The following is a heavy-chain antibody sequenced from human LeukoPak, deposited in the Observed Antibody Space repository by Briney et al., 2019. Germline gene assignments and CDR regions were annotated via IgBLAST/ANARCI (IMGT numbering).Heavy chain of an antibody. Sequence: PGGSLRLSCAASGFTFSSYWMSWVRQAPGKGLEWVANIKQDGSEKYYVDSVKGRFTISRDNAKNSLYLQMNSLRAEDTAVYYCARDNFVYCSSTSCPDYYYYYMDVWGKGTTVTVSS. J-gene: IGHJ6*03. V-gene: IGHV3-7*01. CDR3: ARDNFVYCSSTSCPDYYYYYMDV. CDR1: GFTFSSYW. D-gene: IGHD2-2*01. CDR2: IKQDGSEK.